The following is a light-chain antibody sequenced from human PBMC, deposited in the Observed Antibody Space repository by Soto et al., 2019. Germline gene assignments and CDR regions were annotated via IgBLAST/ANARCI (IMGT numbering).Light chain of an antibody. CDR2: GTS. V-gene: IGKV3-20*01. Sequence: EIVLTQSPGTLSLSPGERATLSCRASQSVSSSYLAWYQQKPGQAPRLLIYGTSSRATAIPDRFSGNGSGTDFTLTISRLEPEDFAVYYCQQYGSSSWTFGHGTKVDIK. J-gene: IGKJ1*01. CDR3: QQYGSSSWT. CDR1: QSVSSSY.